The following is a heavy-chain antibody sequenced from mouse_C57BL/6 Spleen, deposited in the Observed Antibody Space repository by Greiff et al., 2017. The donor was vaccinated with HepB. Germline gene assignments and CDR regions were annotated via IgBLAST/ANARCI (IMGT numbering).Heavy chain of an antibody. CDR2: ISSGSSTI. J-gene: IGHJ3*01. V-gene: IGHV5-17*01. CDR3: ARGGDLRRRAWFAY. CDR1: GFTFSDYG. D-gene: IGHD2-12*01. Sequence: EVKLVESGGGLVKPGGSLKLSCAASGFTFSDYGMHWVRQAPEKGLEWVAYISSGSSTIYYADTVKGRFTISRDNAKNTLFLQMTSLRSEDTAMYYGARGGDLRRRAWFAYWGQGTLVTVSA.